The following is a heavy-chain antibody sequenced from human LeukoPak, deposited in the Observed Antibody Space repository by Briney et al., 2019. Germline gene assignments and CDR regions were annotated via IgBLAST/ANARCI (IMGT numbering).Heavy chain of an antibody. CDR3: AKDFRDIAAAAHWPFDAFDI. D-gene: IGHD6-13*01. CDR2: ISWNSGSI. V-gene: IGHV3-9*01. CDR1: GFTFDDYA. J-gene: IGHJ3*02. Sequence: GGSLRLSCAASGFTFDDYAMHWVRQAPGKGLEWVSGISWNSGSIGYADSVKGRFTISRDNAKNSLYLQMNSLRAEDTALYYCAKDFRDIAAAAHWPFDAFDIWGQGTMVTVSS.